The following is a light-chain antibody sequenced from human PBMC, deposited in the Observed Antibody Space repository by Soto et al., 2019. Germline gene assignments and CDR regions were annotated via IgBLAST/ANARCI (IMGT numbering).Light chain of an antibody. CDR2: WAS. J-gene: IGKJ4*01. Sequence: DIVMTQSPDSLAVSLGERATMNCKCSRSVLYKSNNKNHLAWYQQKPGQPPQLIIYWASTRESGVPERFSGSGSGTDFTLTISSLEAEDVVFHWCQQYFDVPFTFGVGTKVDIX. CDR1: RSVLYKSNNKNH. V-gene: IGKV4-1*01. CDR3: QQYFDVPFT.